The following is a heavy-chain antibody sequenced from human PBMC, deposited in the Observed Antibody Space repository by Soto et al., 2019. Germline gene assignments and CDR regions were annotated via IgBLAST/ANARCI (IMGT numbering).Heavy chain of an antibody. CDR2: INAGNGNT. CDR3: ARSIVVVTARDY. Sequence: QVQLVQSGAEEKKPGASVKVSCKASGYTFTSYAMHWVRQAPGQRLEWMGWINAGNGNTKYSQKFQGRVTITRDTSASTAYMELSSLRSEDTAVYYCARSIVVVTARDYWGQGPLVTVSS. CDR1: GYTFTSYA. D-gene: IGHD2-21*02. J-gene: IGHJ4*02. V-gene: IGHV1-3*05.